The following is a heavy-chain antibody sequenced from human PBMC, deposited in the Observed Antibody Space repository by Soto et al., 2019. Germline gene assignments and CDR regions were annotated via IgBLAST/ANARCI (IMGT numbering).Heavy chain of an antibody. CDR2: ISGSGGST. D-gene: IGHD2-2*01. Sequence: GGSLRLSCAASGFTFSSYAMSWVRQAPGKGLEWVSAISGSGGSTYYADSVKGRFTISRDNSKNTLYLQMNSLRAEDTAVYYCAKGENVVVPAAMVRYYYYMDVWGKGTTVTVSS. J-gene: IGHJ6*03. V-gene: IGHV3-23*01. CDR1: GFTFSSYA. CDR3: AKGENVVVPAAMVRYYYYMDV.